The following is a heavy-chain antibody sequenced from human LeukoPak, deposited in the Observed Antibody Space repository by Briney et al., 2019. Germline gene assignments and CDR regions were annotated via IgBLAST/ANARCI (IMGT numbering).Heavy chain of an antibody. CDR2: ISYSGNT. J-gene: IGHJ3*02. CDR3: ARHCCSGPAKRVFDI. Sequence: GSLRLPCAASGFTFSSYAMHWVRQPPGKGLEWIGTISYSGNTDYNPSLRSRVTISVDTSNNQFSLRLGSVTAADTAVYHCARHCCSGPAKRVFDIWGQGTMVTVSS. CDR1: GFTFSSYAMH. V-gene: IGHV4-39*01. D-gene: IGHD2-15*01.